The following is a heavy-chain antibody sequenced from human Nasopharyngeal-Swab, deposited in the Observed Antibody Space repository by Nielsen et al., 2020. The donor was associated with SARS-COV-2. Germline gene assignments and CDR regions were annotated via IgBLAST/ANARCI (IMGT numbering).Heavy chain of an antibody. CDR3: AKTFLIAPRTYDY. J-gene: IGHJ4*02. CDR2: IGTSDDT. Sequence: GGSLRLSCAASGFNFASFAMTWVRQAPGKGLERVSTIGTSDDTYYTDSVKGRFAISRDNSKNKVYLQMDSLRPDDTALYYCAKTFLIAPRTYDYWGQATLVTVSS. V-gene: IGHV3-23*01. CDR1: GFNFASFA. D-gene: IGHD2/OR15-2a*01.